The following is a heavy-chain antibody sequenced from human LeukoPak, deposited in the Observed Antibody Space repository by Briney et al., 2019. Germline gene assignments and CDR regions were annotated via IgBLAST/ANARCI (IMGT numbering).Heavy chain of an antibody. CDR1: GGSISSYY. D-gene: IGHD5-18*01. Sequence: ETLSLTCTVSGGSISSYYWSWIRQPAGKGLEWMGIIYPGDSDTRYSPSFQGQVTISADKSISTAYLQWSSLKASDTAMYYCASSAVDTAMADALDIWGQGTMVTVSS. CDR2: IYPGDSDT. CDR3: ASSAVDTAMADALDI. V-gene: IGHV5-51*01. J-gene: IGHJ3*02.